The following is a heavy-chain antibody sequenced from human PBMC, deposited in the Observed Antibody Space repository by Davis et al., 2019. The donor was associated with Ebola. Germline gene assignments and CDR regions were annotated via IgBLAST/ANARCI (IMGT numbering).Heavy chain of an antibody. CDR1: GFTFSSYA. D-gene: IGHD3-3*01. J-gene: IGHJ4*02. V-gene: IGHV3-23*01. CDR3: ARAKRFLEWLLPFDY. CDR2: ISDSGGST. Sequence: GESLKISCAASGFTFSSYAMSWVRQAPGKGLEWVLAISDSGGSTYYADSVKGRFTISRDNAKNSLYLQMNSLRAEDTAVYYCARAKRFLEWLLPFDYWGQGTLVTVSS.